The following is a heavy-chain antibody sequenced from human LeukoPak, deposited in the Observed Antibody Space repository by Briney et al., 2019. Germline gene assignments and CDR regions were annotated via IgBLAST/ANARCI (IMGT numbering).Heavy chain of an antibody. J-gene: IGHJ3*02. CDR1: GFXVSSNY. Sequence: GGSLRLSCAASGFXVSSNYISWVRQAPGKGLEWVSVIYSGGSTNYADSVKGRFTISRENAKNSFYLQMNSLRAGDTAVYFCTRRMRGLGSYSDAFDIWGQGTMVTVSS. CDR3: TRRMRGLGSYSDAFDI. CDR2: IYSGGST. V-gene: IGHV3-53*01. D-gene: IGHD3-10*01.